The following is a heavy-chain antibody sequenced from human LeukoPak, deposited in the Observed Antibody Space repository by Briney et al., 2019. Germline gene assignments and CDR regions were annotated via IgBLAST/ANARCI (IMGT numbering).Heavy chain of an antibody. CDR3: AREVVAATETFDY. D-gene: IGHD2-15*01. J-gene: IGHJ4*02. Sequence: PGGSLRLSCAASGFTFRRYGMSWIRQPPGKGLEWIGEINHSGSTDYNPSLKSRVTISVDTSKNQFSLKLSSVTAADTAVYYCAREVVAATETFDYWGQGTLVTVSS. CDR2: INHSGST. V-gene: IGHV4-34*01. CDR1: GFTFRRYG.